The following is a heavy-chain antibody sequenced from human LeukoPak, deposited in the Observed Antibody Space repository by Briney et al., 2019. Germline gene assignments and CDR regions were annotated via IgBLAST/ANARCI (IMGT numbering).Heavy chain of an antibody. V-gene: IGHV3-30*02. CDR2: IQYDGSNK. CDR3: ARETNWKAFDI. D-gene: IGHD1-20*01. Sequence: GGSLRLSCAASGFTFSSYGMHWVRQAPGKGLEWVTFIQYDGSNKYYTDSVKGRFTLSRDNSKNTLYLQMNSLRAEDTAVYYCARETNWKAFDIWGQGTMVTVSS. J-gene: IGHJ3*02. CDR1: GFTFSSYG.